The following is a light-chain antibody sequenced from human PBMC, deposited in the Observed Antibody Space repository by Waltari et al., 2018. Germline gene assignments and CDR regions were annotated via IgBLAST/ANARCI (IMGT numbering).Light chain of an antibody. CDR2: EVT. Sequence: QSALTQPASVSGSLGQSISLSCAGTSNDVGAPNLVSWYQQYPGRAPKLVIYEVTNRPSGISSRFSGSKSGNTASLTISGLQSEDEAEYFCSSYSTTFTVLFGGGTKVTV. CDR1: SNDVGAPNL. V-gene: IGLV2-14*01. CDR3: SSYSTTFTVL. J-gene: IGLJ3*02.